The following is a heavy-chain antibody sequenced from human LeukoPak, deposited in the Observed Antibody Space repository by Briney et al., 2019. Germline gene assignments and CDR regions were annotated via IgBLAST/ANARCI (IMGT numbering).Heavy chain of an antibody. V-gene: IGHV1-2*02. D-gene: IGHD3-16*01. CDR2: VDPDSGGT. Sequence: GASVKVSCKASGYXFTGYFMHWVRQPPGQGLEWMGWVDPDSGGTNYAQKFQGRVTLTRDTSVNTAYMELSRLTSDDTAIYFCARDTSGGARLGYWGQGTLVSVSS. J-gene: IGHJ4*02. CDR1: GYXFTGYF. CDR3: ARDTSGGARLGY.